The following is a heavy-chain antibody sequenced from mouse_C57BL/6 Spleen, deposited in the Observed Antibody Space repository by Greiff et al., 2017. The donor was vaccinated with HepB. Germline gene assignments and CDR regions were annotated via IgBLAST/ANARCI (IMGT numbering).Heavy chain of an antibody. D-gene: IGHD3-3*01. CDR1: GYTFTSYW. V-gene: IGHV1-72*01. J-gene: IGHJ2*01. Sequence: QVQLQQSGAELVKPGASVKLSCKASGYTFTSYWMHWVKQRPGRGLEWIGRIDPNSGGTKYNEKFKSKAKLTVDKPSSTAYMQLSSLTSEDSAVYYCAMWDREDYYFDYWGRGTTLTVSS. CDR3: AMWDREDYYFDY. CDR2: IDPNSGGT.